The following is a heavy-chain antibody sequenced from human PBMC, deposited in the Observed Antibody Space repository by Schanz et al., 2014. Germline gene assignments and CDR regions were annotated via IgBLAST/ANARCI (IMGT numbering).Heavy chain of an antibody. CDR2: VSSDGNND. CDR3: AKQHIVRGVIYLNWFDS. Sequence: VQLVESGGGLVQPGGSLRLSCAASGSSFSSYAMGWVRQARGKGLEWVALVSSDGNNDYYTDSVKGRFTISRDNSKNTVHLQMNSLRAEDTAVYYCAKQHIVRGVIYLNWFDSWGQGTLVTVSS. J-gene: IGHJ5*01. D-gene: IGHD3-10*01. V-gene: IGHV3-30*18. CDR1: GSSFSSYA.